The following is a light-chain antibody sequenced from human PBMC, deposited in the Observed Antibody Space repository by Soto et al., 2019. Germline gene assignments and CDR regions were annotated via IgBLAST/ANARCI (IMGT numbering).Light chain of an antibody. Sequence: QSVLTRPPSASGSPGQSVTISCTGTSSDVGTYNSVSWYQQHPGKAPKLMMYEVTKRPAGVPDRFSGSKSGNTASLTVSGLQAEDEADYYCSSYAGTHIVFGIGTKVTVL. CDR3: SSYAGTHIV. CDR1: SSDVGTYNS. J-gene: IGLJ1*01. V-gene: IGLV2-8*01. CDR2: EVT.